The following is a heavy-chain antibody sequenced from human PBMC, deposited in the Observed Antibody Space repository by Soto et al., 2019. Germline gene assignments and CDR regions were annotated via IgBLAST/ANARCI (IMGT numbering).Heavy chain of an antibody. CDR1: GYSFTSYW. CDR3: ARHGTYYYDSSGYHPFDY. J-gene: IGHJ4*02. V-gene: IGHV5-10-1*01. D-gene: IGHD3-22*01. Sequence: PGESLKISCKGSGYSFTSYWISWGRQMPGKGLEWMGRIDPSDSYTNYSPSFKGHVTISADKSISTAYLQWSSLKASDTAMYYCARHGTYYYDSSGYHPFDYWGQGTLVTVSS. CDR2: IDPSDSYT.